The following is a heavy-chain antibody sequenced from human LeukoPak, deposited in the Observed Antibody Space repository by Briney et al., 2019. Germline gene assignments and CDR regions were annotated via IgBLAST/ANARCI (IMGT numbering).Heavy chain of an antibody. Sequence: GASVKVSCKASGGTFSGYAISWVRQAPGQGIEWMGGLIPLFGTTNCTRRFQGRITISTDESTTTAYMELSGLTFEGTAVYYCAGGDPFNYYMDVWGRGTTVSV. V-gene: IGHV1-69*05. CDR3: AGGDPFNYYMDV. D-gene: IGHD4-17*01. CDR1: GGTFSGYA. CDR2: LIPLFGTT. J-gene: IGHJ6*03.